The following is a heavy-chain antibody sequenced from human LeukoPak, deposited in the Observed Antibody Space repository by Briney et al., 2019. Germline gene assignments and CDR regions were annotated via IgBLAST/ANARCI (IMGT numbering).Heavy chain of an antibody. CDR2: ISGSGGSI. CDR1: GFTFSSYA. D-gene: IGHD6-13*01. Sequence: GGSLRLSCAASGFTFSSYAMSWVRQAPGKGLEWVSAISGSGGSIYYADSVKGGFTVSRDSSTLYLQMNSLGAEDTAVYYCTTERWDSSKRLYYFDYWGQGTLVTVSS. J-gene: IGHJ4*02. CDR3: TTERWDSSKRLYYFDY. V-gene: IGHV3-23*01.